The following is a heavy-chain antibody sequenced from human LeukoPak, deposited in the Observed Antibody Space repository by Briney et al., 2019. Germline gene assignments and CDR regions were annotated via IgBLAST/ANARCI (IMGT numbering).Heavy chain of an antibody. D-gene: IGHD2-15*01. Sequence: PGRSLRLSCAASGFAFNNYAMYWVRQAPGKGLEWVSIVSDDGSERYYADSVKGRFTISRDNSKNTLYLQMNSLRPEDTALYYCAKGERDCRSTSCHHCSGGSCYSDNWGQGTLVTVSS. CDR3: AKGERDCRSTSCHHCSGGSCYSDN. J-gene: IGHJ4*02. V-gene: IGHV3-30-3*01. CDR2: VSDDGSER. CDR1: GFAFNNYA.